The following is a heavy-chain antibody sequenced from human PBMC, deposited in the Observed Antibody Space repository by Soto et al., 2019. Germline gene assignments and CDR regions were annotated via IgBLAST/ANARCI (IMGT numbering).Heavy chain of an antibody. CDR2: IKSRAVGGTP. Sequence: DVQVVESGGGLVKPGESVRLSCAVSAFSFSDLWVHWVRQAPGKGLEWVGRIKSRAVGGTPDYAAHVAVRLTISRDESQQMVYFNTNSLTFEETSVYYCVTGFIRAYDMWGQGTMVSVS. V-gene: IGHV3-15*07. J-gene: IGHJ3*02. CDR1: AFSFSDLW. CDR3: VTGFIRAYDM.